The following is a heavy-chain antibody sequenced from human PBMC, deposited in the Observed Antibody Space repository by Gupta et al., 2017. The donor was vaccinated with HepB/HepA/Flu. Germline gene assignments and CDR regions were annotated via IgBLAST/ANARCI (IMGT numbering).Heavy chain of an antibody. Sequence: EVQLLESGGGLVQPGGSLRLSCAASGFIFSNYAMSWIRQAPGKGLEWVSAITSTGSNTSYADSVKGRFTISRDNSKNTLYLQLNSLRDEDTAVYYCGGLRSGGRGQGTLVTVSS. V-gene: IGHV3-23*01. D-gene: IGHD1-26*01. CDR3: GGLRSGG. CDR2: ITSTGSNT. CDR1: GFIFSNYA. J-gene: IGHJ4*02.